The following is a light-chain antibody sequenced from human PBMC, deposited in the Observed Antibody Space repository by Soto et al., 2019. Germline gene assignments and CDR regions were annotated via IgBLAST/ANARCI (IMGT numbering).Light chain of an antibody. CDR1: QSLVHNDGNTY. V-gene: IGKV2-24*01. J-gene: IGKJ1*01. CDR3: QQRTNRLWT. CDR2: KVS. Sequence: SQSLVHNDGNTYLSWFQQRPGQPPRLLIYKVSDRFSGVQDRFSGSGSGTDFTLTISSLEPEDFAVYYCQQRTNRLWTFGQGTKVDIK.